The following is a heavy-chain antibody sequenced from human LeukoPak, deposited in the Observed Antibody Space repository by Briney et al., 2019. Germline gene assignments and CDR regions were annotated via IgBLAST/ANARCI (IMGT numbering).Heavy chain of an antibody. CDR2: IHYSGST. V-gene: IGHV4-59*08. J-gene: IGHJ3*02. D-gene: IGHD3-22*01. CDR3: ARHFTYYYDSSGYPPDGFDI. CDR1: GGSISGYY. Sequence: SETLSLTCTVSGGSISGYYWSWLRQSPGKGLVWIGYIHYSGSTNYNPSLKSRVTMSVDMSKNQFSLKLSSVTAADTALYYCARHFTYYYDSSGYPPDGFDIWGLGTMVTVSS.